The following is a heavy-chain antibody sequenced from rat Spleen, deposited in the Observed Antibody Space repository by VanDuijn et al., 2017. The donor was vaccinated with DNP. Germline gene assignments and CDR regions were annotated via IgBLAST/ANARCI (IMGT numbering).Heavy chain of an antibody. V-gene: IGHV2-32*01. CDR3: ARDGQWDYLDY. D-gene: IGHD1-1*01. Sequence: QVQLTESGPGLVQPSQTLSLACTVSGFSLTHHHVHWVRQPSGKGLEWMGVVWIGGTTHISSIFKSRVSISRDTSKSQVFLEVSSLQSEDTATYYCARDGQWDYLDYWGQGVMVTVAS. J-gene: IGHJ2*01. CDR1: GFSLTHHH. CDR2: VWIGGTT.